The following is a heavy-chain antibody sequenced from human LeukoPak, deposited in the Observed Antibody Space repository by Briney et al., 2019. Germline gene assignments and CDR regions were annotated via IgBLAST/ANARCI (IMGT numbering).Heavy chain of an antibody. Sequence: PSETLSLTCTVSGGSISSYYWSWIRQPPGKGLEWIGYIYYSGSTNYNPSLKSRVTISVDTSKNQFSLKLSSVTAADTAVYYCARGVYDFWSGYLDPNNWFDPWGQGTLVTVSS. CDR1: GGSISSYY. D-gene: IGHD3-3*01. V-gene: IGHV4-59*01. J-gene: IGHJ5*02. CDR3: ARGVYDFWSGYLDPNNWFDP. CDR2: IYYSGST.